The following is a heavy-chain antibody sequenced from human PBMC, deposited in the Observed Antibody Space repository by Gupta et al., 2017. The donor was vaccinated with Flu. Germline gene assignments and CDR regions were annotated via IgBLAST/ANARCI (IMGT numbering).Heavy chain of an antibody. D-gene: IGHD3-22*01. V-gene: IGHV1-69*06. CDR3: ARAPRDYYDSSGYYYRNFDY. Sequence: QVQLVQSGAEVKKPGSSVKVSCKASGGTFSSHAISWVRQAPGQGLEWTGGIIPIFGTANYGQKFQGRVTITADKSTSTAYMELSSLRSEDTAVYYCARAPRDYYDSSGYYYRNFDYWGQGTLVTVSS. CDR2: IIPIFGTA. J-gene: IGHJ4*02. CDR1: GGTFSSHA.